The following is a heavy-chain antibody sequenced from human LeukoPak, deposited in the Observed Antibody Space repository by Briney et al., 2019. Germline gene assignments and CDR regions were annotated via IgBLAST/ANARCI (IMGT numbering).Heavy chain of an antibody. V-gene: IGHV1-46*01. J-gene: IGHJ4*02. CDR3: ARDHYSTTSLDY. CDR2: INPSGGST. CDR1: GYTFTSYY. Sequence: ASVKVSCKASGYTFTSYYMHWVRQAPGQGLEWMGIINPSGGSTSYAQKFQGRVTMTRDTSTSAVYMELSSLRSEDTAVYYCARDHYSTTSLDYWGQGTLVTVSS. D-gene: IGHD4-17*01.